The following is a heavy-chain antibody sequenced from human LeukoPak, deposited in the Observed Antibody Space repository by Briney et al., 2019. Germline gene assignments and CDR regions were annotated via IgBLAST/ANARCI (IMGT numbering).Heavy chain of an antibody. CDR1: GFIVSNYC. D-gene: IGHD6-19*01. Sequence: GGSLRLSCAASGFIVSNYCMGWVRQAPGKGLEWVAYIKQDASETYYVESVGGRFSISRDNAKNSLFLQMNSLRAEDTAVYYCATDPSGPSDSSGWYYFDNWGQGTLVTVSS. J-gene: IGHJ4*02. V-gene: IGHV3-7*01. CDR3: ATDPSGPSDSSGWYYFDN. CDR2: IKQDASET.